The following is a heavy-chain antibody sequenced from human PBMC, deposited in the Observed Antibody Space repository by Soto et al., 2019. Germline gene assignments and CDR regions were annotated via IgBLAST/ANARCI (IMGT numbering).Heavy chain of an antibody. CDR3: AHRRWYSSSTEGLWALGY. CDR1: GFSLSTSGVG. Sequence: QITLKESGPTLVKPTQTLTLTCTFSGFSLSTSGVGVGWIRQPPGKALEWLALIYWDDDKRYSPSLKSRLTITKDXXKXHXGRTMNNLDPVDTATYYCAHRRWYSSSTEGLWALGYWCQGTLVTVSS. J-gene: IGHJ4*02. CDR2: IYWDDDK. D-gene: IGHD6-13*01. V-gene: IGHV2-5*02.